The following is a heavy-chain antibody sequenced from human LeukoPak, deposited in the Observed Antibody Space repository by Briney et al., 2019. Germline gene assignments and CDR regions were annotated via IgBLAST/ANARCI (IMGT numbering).Heavy chain of an antibody. CDR1: GYTFTSYY. Sequence: ASVKVSCKASGYTFTSYYMHWVRQAPGQGLEWMGIINPSGGSTSYAQKFQGRVTMTRDTSTSTVYMELSSLRSEDTAVYYCARAEDTVVNSGAVYYFDYWGQGTLVTVSS. D-gene: IGHD4-23*01. J-gene: IGHJ4*02. V-gene: IGHV1-46*01. CDR3: ARAEDTVVNSGAVYYFDY. CDR2: INPSGGST.